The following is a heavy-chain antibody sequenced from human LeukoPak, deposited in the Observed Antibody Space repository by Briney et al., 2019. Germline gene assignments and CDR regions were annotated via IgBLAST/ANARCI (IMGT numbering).Heavy chain of an antibody. CDR2: TNQEGSEK. CDR3: ARDPKWLDY. D-gene: IGHD5-12*01. CDR1: GFTFSTYW. Sequence: GGSLRLPCAASGFTFSTYWMSWVRQVPGKGLEWVANTNQEGSEKYYVDSVKGRFTISKDNAKNSLYLQMNSLRAEDTAVYYCARDPKWLDYWGQGTLVTVSS. J-gene: IGHJ4*02. V-gene: IGHV3-7*01.